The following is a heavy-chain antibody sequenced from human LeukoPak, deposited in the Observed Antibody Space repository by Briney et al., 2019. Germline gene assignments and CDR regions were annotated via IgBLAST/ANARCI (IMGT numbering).Heavy chain of an antibody. Sequence: PGGSLRLSCVDSGFTFSSYEMNWVRQAPGKGLEWVSYISRSGSTIFYADSVKGRFTISRDNAKNSLYLQMNSLRAEDTAVYYCVREGPGYCSGGSCYRDAFDIWGQGTLVTVSS. J-gene: IGHJ3*02. D-gene: IGHD2-15*01. CDR2: ISRSGSTI. CDR3: VREGPGYCSGGSCYRDAFDI. CDR1: GFTFSSYE. V-gene: IGHV3-48*03.